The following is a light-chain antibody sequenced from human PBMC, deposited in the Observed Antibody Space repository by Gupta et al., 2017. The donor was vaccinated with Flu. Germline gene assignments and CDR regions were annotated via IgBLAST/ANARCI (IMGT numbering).Light chain of an antibody. Sequence: ITISCTGTSSDVGSYNYVSWYQHHPGKDPKLTIYDVSNRPSGVSNRFSGSKSGNTASLSISGLQAEDEAEYYCSSYISNNTLKVFGGGTKGTVL. CDR3: SSYISNNTLKV. CDR2: DVS. V-gene: IGLV2-14*03. J-gene: IGLJ2*01. CDR1: SSDVGSYNY.